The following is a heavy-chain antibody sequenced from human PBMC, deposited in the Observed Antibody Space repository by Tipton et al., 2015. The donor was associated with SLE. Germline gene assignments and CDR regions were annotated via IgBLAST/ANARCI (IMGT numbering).Heavy chain of an antibody. CDR2: IYTSGST. CDR1: GGSISSGSYY. D-gene: IGHD2-21*01. V-gene: IGHV4-61*09. CDR3: ARDSPPLFHQFGAYDI. J-gene: IGHJ3*02. Sequence: TLSLTCTVSGGSISSGSYYWSWIRQPAGKGLEWIGYIYTSGSTNYNPSLKSRVTMSLDTSKNQFSLKLRSVTAADTAVYYCARDSPPLFHQFGAYDIWGQGTMVTVSS.